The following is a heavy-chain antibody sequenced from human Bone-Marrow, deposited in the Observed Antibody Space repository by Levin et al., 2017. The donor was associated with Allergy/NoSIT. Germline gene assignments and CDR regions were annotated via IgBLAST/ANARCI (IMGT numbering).Heavy chain of an antibody. Sequence: GESLKISCTASGFTFGDYAMSWFRQAPGKGLEWVGFIRSKAYGGTTEYAASVKGRFTIPRDDSKSIAYLKMNSLKTEDTAVYYCAGEWGSGSRYYSRDYWGQGTLVTVSS. J-gene: IGHJ4*02. CDR1: GFTFGDYA. V-gene: IGHV3-49*03. CDR2: IRSKAYGGTT. CDR3: AGEWGSGSRYYSRDY. D-gene: IGHD2-15*01.